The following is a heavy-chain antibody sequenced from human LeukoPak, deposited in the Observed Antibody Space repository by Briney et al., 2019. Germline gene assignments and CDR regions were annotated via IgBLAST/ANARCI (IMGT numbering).Heavy chain of an antibody. J-gene: IGHJ6*03. CDR2: IRYDGSNK. CDR3: AKNGDRGAYCSGGTCYPYHYYYMDV. V-gene: IGHV3-30*02. Sequence: GGSLRLSCAASGFTFISYGMHWVRQAPGKGLEWVTFIRYDGSNKYYADSVKGRFTISRDNSRNTLYLQMNSLRAEDTAIYYCAKNGDRGAYCSGGTCYPYHYYYMDVWFKGTTVNISS. CDR1: GFTFISYG. D-gene: IGHD2-15*01.